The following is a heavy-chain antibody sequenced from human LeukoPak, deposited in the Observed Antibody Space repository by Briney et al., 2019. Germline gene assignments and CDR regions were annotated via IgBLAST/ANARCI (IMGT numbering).Heavy chain of an antibody. D-gene: IGHD5-18*01. CDR1: GGSICSGDYY. J-gene: IGHJ4*02. V-gene: IGHV4-31*02. CDR3: ARAPRDTNSWYYFDY. Sequence: KPSETLSLTCTVSGGSICSGDYYWSWIRQHPGKGLEWIGYIYYSGDTYYNPSLKSRVTISVDTSKNQFSLKLSSVTAADTAVYYCARAPRDTNSWYYFDYWGQGTLVSVSS. CDR2: IYYSGDT.